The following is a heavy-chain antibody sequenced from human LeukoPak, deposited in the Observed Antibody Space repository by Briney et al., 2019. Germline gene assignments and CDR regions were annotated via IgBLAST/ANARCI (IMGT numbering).Heavy chain of an antibody. CDR1: GFTFDTHA. D-gene: IGHD2-21*02. Sequence: PGGSLRLSCAASGFTFDTHAMTWVRQAPGKGLEWVACISGSGGRILYASSVRGRFSVYRDNSRSTMYLQMNSLRTEDTAVYYCVRDWTNEASCGDDCLEHWGEGALVSVSS. V-gene: IGHV3-23*01. J-gene: IGHJ4*02. CDR2: ISGSGGRI. CDR3: VRDWTNEASCGDDCLEH.